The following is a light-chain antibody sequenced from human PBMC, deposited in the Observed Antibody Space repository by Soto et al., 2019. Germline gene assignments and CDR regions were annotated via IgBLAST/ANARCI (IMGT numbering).Light chain of an antibody. V-gene: IGLV2-14*01. CDR2: NVS. J-gene: IGLJ2*01. Sequence: QSVLTQPASVSGSPGQSITISCTGTSSDVGGYNYVSWYQQHPGKAPKLMIYNVSNRPSGVSNRFSGSKSGNTASLTISGLQAEDEGHYYSSSFTRTNTVLFGGGTKLTVL. CDR1: SSDVGGYNY. CDR3: SSFTRTNTVL.